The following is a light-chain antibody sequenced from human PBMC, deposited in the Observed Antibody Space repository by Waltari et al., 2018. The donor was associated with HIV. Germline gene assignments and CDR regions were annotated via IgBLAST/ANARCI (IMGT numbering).Light chain of an antibody. CDR2: DVY. Sequence: QSALTQPASVSGSPGQSITISCTGTSSDVGAYEYVSWYQQHPGKVPKLLIYDVYNRPSRISNRFSGSKSGNTASLTTSGLQAEDEAAYYCASFTSGRLNVFGTGTKVTVL. V-gene: IGLV2-14*03. CDR1: SSDVGAYEY. J-gene: IGLJ1*01. CDR3: ASFTSGRLNV.